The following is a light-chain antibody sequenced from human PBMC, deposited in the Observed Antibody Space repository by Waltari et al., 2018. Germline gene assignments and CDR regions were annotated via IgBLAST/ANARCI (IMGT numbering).Light chain of an antibody. Sequence: QSVLTQPPSATGSPGQSVTISCTGTNSDVGAYNYVSWYQQNPGKVPKLLIYEVTKRPSGVPDRCSGSKSGNTASLTVSVLQADDEADYYCSSYAHNNHFVFGTGTKVTVL. V-gene: IGLV2-8*01. CDR3: SSYAHNNHFV. CDR1: NSDVGAYNY. CDR2: EVT. J-gene: IGLJ1*01.